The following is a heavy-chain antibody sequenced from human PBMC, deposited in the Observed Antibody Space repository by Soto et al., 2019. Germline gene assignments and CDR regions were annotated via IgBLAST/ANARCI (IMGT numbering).Heavy chain of an antibody. CDR1: GYTFTSYG. CDR2: ISAYNGNT. V-gene: IGHV1-18*01. J-gene: IGHJ5*02. D-gene: IGHD2-8*01. Sequence: ASVKVSCKASGYTFTSYGISWVRQAPGQGLEWMGWISAYNGNTNYAQKLQGRVTMTTDTSTSTAYMELRSLRSDDTAVYYCARDPSLGYCTNGVCYKGNWFDPRGEGTLVTVSS. CDR3: ARDPSLGYCTNGVCYKGNWFDP.